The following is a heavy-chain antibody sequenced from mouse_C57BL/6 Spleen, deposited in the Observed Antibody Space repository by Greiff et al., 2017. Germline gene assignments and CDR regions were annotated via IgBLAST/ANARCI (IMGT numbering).Heavy chain of an antibody. V-gene: IGHV3-6*01. CDR3: ARGGNYCFAY. D-gene: IGHD2-1*01. Sequence: EVQVVESGPGLVKPSQSLSLTCSVTGYSITSGYYWNWIRQFPGNKLEWMGYISYDGSNNYNPSLKNRISITRDTSKNQFFLKLNSVTTEDTATYYCARGGNYCFAYWGQGTLVTVSA. J-gene: IGHJ3*01. CDR1: GYSITSGYY. CDR2: ISYDGSN.